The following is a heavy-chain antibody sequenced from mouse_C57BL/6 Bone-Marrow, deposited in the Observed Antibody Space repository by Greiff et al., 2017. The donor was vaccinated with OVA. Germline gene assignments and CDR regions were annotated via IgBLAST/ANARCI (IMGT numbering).Heavy chain of an antibody. CDR3: AREVIYDYGSSYYWYFDV. V-gene: IGHV1-18*01. CDR2: INPNNGGT. J-gene: IGHJ1*03. Sequence: VQLQQSGPELVKPGASVKIPCKASGYTFTDYNMDWVKQSHGKSLEWIGDINPNNGGTIYNQKFKGKAPLTVDKSSSTAYMELSSLTSEDTAVYYCAREVIYDYGSSYYWYFDVWGTGTTVTVSS. D-gene: IGHD1-1*01. CDR1: GYTFTDYN.